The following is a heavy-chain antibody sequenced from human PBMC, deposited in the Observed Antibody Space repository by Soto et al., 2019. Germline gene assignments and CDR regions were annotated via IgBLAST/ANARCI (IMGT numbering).Heavy chain of an antibody. CDR1: GFTFDDYA. CDR3: AKGIVVVVAATPFDY. J-gene: IGHJ4*02. CDR2: ISWNSGSI. D-gene: IGHD2-15*01. Sequence: EVQLVESRGGLVQPGRSLRLSCAASGFTFDDYAMHWVRQAPGKGLEWVSGISWNSGSIGYADSVKGRFTISRDNAKNSLYLQMNSLRAEDTALYYCAKGIVVVVAATPFDYWGQGTLVTVSS. V-gene: IGHV3-9*01.